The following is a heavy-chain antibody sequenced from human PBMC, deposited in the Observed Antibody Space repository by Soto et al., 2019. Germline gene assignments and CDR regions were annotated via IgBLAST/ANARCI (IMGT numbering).Heavy chain of an antibody. Sequence: GASVKVSCKASGYTFTGYYMHWVRQAPGQGLEWMGWINPNSGGTNYAQKFQGRVTMTRDTSISTAYMELSRLRSDVTAVYYCARAKGENWNYVRVAFDIWGQGTMVTVSS. V-gene: IGHV1-2*02. J-gene: IGHJ3*02. CDR3: ARAKGENWNYVRVAFDI. CDR2: INPNSGGT. CDR1: GYTFTGYY. D-gene: IGHD1-7*01.